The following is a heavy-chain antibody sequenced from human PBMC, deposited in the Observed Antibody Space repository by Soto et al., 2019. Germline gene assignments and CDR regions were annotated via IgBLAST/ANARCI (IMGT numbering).Heavy chain of an antibody. Sequence: QVQLVQSGAEVKKPGASVKVSCKASGYTFTSYGISWVRQAPGQGLEWMGWISAYNGNTNYAQKLQGRVTMTTDTSTSTAYMELRSLRSDDTAVYYCATPGRGSQRRSRNYYSYGMDVWGQGTTVAVSS. V-gene: IGHV1-18*04. CDR1: GYTFTSYG. J-gene: IGHJ6*02. CDR3: ATPGRGSQRRSRNYYSYGMDV. D-gene: IGHD2-2*01. CDR2: ISAYNGNT.